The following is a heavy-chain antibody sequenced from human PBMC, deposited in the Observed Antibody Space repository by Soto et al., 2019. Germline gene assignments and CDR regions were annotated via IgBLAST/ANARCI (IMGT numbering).Heavy chain of an antibody. CDR2: ISSNGGST. J-gene: IGHJ6*02. CDR3: VKDIWEYCSGGSCSTYYYYGMDV. Sequence: GGSLRLSCSASGFTFSSYAMHWVRQAPGKGLEYVSAISSNGGSTYYADSVKGRFTISRDNSKNTLYLQMSSLRAEDTAVYYCVKDIWEYCSGGSCSTYYYYGMDVWGQGTTVTVSS. V-gene: IGHV3-64D*08. D-gene: IGHD2-15*01. CDR1: GFTFSSYA.